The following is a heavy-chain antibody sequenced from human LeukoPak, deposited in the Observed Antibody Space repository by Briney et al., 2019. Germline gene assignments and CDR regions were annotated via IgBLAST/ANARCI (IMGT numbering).Heavy chain of an antibody. CDR3: ARGRKSSIAAGFDY. V-gene: IGHV4-34*01. CDR2: INHSGST. D-gene: IGHD6-6*01. Sequence: SETLSLTCAVYGGSFSGYYWSWIRQPPGKGLDWIGEINHSGSTNYNPSLKSRVTISVDTSKNQFSLKLSSVTAADTAVYYCARGRKSSIAAGFDYWGQGTLVNVSS. CDR1: GGSFSGYY. J-gene: IGHJ4*02.